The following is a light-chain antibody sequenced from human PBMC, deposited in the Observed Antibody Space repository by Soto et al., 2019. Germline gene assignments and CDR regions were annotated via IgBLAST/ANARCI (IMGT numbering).Light chain of an antibody. CDR1: QSVNIN. J-gene: IGKJ4*01. V-gene: IGKV3D-15*01. CDR3: QQYKDWPPLT. CDR2: GAS. Sequence: EIAMTQSPVTLSASPGERVTLSCRASQSVNINLAWYQQRPGQAPRVLIYGASNRASGIPDRFSGSGSGTDFTLTISSLEPDDFALYYCQQYKDWPPLTFSGGTRVEIK.